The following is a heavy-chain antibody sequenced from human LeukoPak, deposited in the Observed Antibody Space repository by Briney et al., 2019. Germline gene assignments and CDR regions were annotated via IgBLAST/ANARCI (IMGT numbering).Heavy chain of an antibody. CDR1: GYTFTGYH. J-gene: IGHJ5*02. CDR3: ARHVAASVWFDP. D-gene: IGHD2-21*01. CDR2: INPNNGGT. Sequence: ASVKVSCKASGYTFTGYHLHWVRQAPGQGLEWMGWINPNNGGTYYAQTFQGRVTMTRDTSISTAYMEVSRLRSDDTAIYYYARHVAASVWFDPWGQGTLVTVSS. V-gene: IGHV1-2*02.